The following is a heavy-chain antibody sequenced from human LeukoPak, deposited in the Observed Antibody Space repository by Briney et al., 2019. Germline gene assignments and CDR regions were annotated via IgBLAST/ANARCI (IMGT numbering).Heavy chain of an antibody. D-gene: IGHD3-10*01. Sequence: GGSLRLSCAASGFTFSSYAMSWVRQAPGKGLEWVSAISGSGGSTYYADSVKGRFTISRDNSKNTLYLQMNSLRAEDTAVYYCTTDRSPLPWFGELLPIDCWGQGTLVTVSS. CDR3: TTDRSPLPWFGELLPIDC. V-gene: IGHV3-23*01. J-gene: IGHJ4*02. CDR1: GFTFSSYA. CDR2: ISGSGGST.